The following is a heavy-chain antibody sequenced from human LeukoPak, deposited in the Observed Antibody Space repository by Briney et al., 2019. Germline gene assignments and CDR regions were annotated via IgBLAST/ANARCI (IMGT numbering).Heavy chain of an antibody. CDR2: RTYDGSNK. J-gene: IGHJ3*02. Sequence: GGSLRLSCAASGFTFSSYGMHWVRQAPGKGLEWVAVRTYDGSNKYYADSVKDRFTISRDNSKNTLYLQMSSLRAEDTAVYYCAKDLVYLGYCSSTSCYAYAFDIWGQGTMVTVSS. V-gene: IGHV3-30*18. D-gene: IGHD2-2*01. CDR1: GFTFSSYG. CDR3: AKDLVYLGYCSSTSCYAYAFDI.